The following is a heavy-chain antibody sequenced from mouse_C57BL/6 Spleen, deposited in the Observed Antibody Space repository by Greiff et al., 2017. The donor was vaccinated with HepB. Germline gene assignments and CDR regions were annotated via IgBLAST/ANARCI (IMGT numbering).Heavy chain of an antibody. CDR1: GYTFTSYW. V-gene: IGHV1-53*01. CDR2: INPSNGGT. Sequence: QVQLQHPGTELVKPGASVKLSCKASGYTFTSYWMHWVKQRPGQGLEWIGNINPSNGGTNYNEKFKSKATLTVDKSSSTAYMQLSSLTSEDSAVYYCARNDYDGGAMDYWGQGTSVTVSS. CDR3: ARNDYDGGAMDY. J-gene: IGHJ4*01. D-gene: IGHD2-4*01.